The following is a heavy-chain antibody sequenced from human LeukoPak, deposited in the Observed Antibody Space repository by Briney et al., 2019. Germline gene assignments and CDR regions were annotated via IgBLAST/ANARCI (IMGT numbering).Heavy chain of an antibody. CDR3: ASSSLVVVVTYGFDI. CDR1: NGPITSTKW. V-gene: IGHV4-4*02. CDR2: ISHTGST. J-gene: IGHJ3*02. Sequence: SGTLSLTCTVSNGPITSTKWWSWVRQPPGKELEWIGEISHTGSTNYNPSFNSRVTMSVDESKNQFSLNLKSVTAADTALYYCASSSLVVVVTYGFDIWGRGTAVTVSS. D-gene: IGHD2-21*01.